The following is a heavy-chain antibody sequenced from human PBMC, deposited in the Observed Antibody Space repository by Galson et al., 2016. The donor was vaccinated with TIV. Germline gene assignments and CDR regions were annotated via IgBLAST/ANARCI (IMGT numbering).Heavy chain of an antibody. CDR1: GDSVTNSRSY. D-gene: IGHD5-24*01. V-gene: IGHV4-39*01. J-gene: IGHJ5*01. CDR3: ARQMLQLPNSFDS. Sequence: SETLSLTCTVSGDSVTNSRSYWVWIRQPPGKGLEWIGNIYYTGSTYYNPSLKSRVSISVDTSKSQFSLRLSSVTAADTATYYCARQMLQLPNSFDSWGQGSLVTVSS. CDR2: IYYTGST.